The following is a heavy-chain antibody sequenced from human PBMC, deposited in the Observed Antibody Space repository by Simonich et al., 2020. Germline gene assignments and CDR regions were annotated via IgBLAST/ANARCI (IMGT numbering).Heavy chain of an antibody. J-gene: IGHJ3*02. CDR1: GFTFSSYW. V-gene: IGHV3-74*01. CDR3: ARDYSNYDAFDI. Sequence: EVQLVESGGGLVQPGGSLRLSCAASGFTFSSYWMHWVRQAPGKGLVWVSRINSYGSSTSYADSVKGLFTISRDNAKNTLYLQMNSLRAEDTAVYYCARDYSNYDAFDIWGQGTMVTVSS. CDR2: INSYGSST. D-gene: IGHD4-4*01.